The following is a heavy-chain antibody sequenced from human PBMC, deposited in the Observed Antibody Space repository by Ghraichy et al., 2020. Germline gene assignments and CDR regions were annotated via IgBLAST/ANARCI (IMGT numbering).Heavy chain of an antibody. V-gene: IGHV3-23*01. CDR3: AKALGNCSGGTCPSYNWFAP. D-gene: IGHD2-15*01. J-gene: IGHJ5*02. CDR2: ISANGGNT. Sequence: GGSLRLSCAASGLTFSGYVMNWVRQAPGKGLEWVSSISANGGNTYYADSVKGRFTVSRDNSKNTLYLQMNSVRAEDTAVYYCAKALGNCSGGTCPSYNWFAPWGQGTLVTVSS. CDR1: GLTFSGYV.